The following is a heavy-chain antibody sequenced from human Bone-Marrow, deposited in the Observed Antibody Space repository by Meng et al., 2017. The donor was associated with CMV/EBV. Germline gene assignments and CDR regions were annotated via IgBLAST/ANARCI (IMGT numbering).Heavy chain of an antibody. CDR2: IYHSGST. CDR3: ARLPVTTRYYYYGMDV. Sequence: SETLSLTCAVSGGSISSSNWWSWVRQPPGKGLEWIGEIYHSGSTNYNPSLKSRVTISVDKSKNQFSLKLSSVAAADTAVYYCARLPVTTRYYYYGMDVWGQGTTVTVSS. D-gene: IGHD4-11*01. CDR1: GGSISSSNW. V-gene: IGHV4-4*02. J-gene: IGHJ6*02.